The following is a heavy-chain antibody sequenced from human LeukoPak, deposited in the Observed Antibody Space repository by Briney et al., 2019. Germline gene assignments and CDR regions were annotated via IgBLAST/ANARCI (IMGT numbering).Heavy chain of an antibody. Sequence: GGSLRLSCAASGFTFSTYSMNWVRQAPGKGLEWVSSISSSSSYIYYADSVKGRFTISRDNAKNSLYLQMNSLRAEDTAVYYCARALVVGLGGSYPHDAFDIWGQGTMVTVSS. J-gene: IGHJ3*02. CDR3: ARALVVGLGGSYPHDAFDI. CDR2: ISSSSSYI. V-gene: IGHV3-21*01. D-gene: IGHD1-26*01. CDR1: GFTFSTYS.